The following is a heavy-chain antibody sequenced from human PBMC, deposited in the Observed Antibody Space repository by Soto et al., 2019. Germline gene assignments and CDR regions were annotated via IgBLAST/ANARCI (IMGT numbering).Heavy chain of an antibody. J-gene: IGHJ4*02. D-gene: IGHD3-22*01. Sequence: SVKVSCKGSGFTFSRSAVQWVRQARGQGLEWIGWIVAASGKTDYSQIFQERVTITRDMSTSTAYMELSSLSSEDTAVYYCAATLDWGSYDFGGYPSRGQGTLVTVSS. CDR1: GFTFSRSA. V-gene: IGHV1-58*01. CDR3: AATLDWGSYDFGGYPS. CDR2: IVAASGKT.